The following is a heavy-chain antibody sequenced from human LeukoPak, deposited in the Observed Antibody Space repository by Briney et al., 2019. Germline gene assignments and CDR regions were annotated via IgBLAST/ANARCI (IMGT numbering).Heavy chain of an antibody. CDR1: ELLFENA. D-gene: IGHD5-24*01. V-gene: IGHV3-23*01. CDR2: IRADAVTT. Sequence: GGSLRLSCVASELLFENAWMNWVRQAPGKGLEWVSGIRADAVTTYYADSVKGRFIISRDNSKNTVYLQMNSLSAEDAAVYYCVKDDGWVQYANWGQGTLVTVSS. CDR3: VKDDGWVQYAN. J-gene: IGHJ4*02.